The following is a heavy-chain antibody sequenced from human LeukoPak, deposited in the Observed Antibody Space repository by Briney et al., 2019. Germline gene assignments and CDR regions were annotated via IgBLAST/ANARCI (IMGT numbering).Heavy chain of an antibody. Sequence: SETLSLTCAVYGESFSGYYWSWIRQPPGKGLEWIGEINHSGSTNYNPSLKSRVTISVDTSKNQFSLKLRSVTAADTAVYYCARGRGYNSFDYWGQGTLVTVSS. D-gene: IGHD5-24*01. V-gene: IGHV4-34*01. J-gene: IGHJ4*02. CDR3: ARGRGYNSFDY. CDR1: GESFSGYY. CDR2: INHSGST.